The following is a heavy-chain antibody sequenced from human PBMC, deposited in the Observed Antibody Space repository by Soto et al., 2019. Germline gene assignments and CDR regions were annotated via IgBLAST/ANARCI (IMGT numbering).Heavy chain of an antibody. J-gene: IGHJ3*02. CDR3: ARNMVPCTFDI. CDR1: GFTFSSYS. CDR2: ISSSSSYI. D-gene: IGHD3-10*01. Sequence: LGGSLRLSCAASGFTFSSYSMNWVRQAPGKGLEWVSSISSSSSYIYYADSVKGRFTISRDNAKNSLYLQMNSLRAEDTAVYYCARNMVPCTFDIWGQGTMVTVSS. V-gene: IGHV3-21*01.